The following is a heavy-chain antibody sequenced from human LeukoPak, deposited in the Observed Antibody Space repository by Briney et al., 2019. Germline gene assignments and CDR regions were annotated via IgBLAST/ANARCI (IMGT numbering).Heavy chain of an antibody. V-gene: IGHV1-2*02. CDR3: ASPRIRNVFDI. D-gene: IGHD1-1*01. J-gene: IGHJ3*02. Sequence: GASVKVSCKASGYTFTDYYMHWVRQAPGQGLEWMAWINPNSGDTHYAQKFHGRVILTRDTSISTAYMELSRLRSDDTAVYYCASPRIRNVFDIWGQGTTVTVSS. CDR2: INPNSGDT. CDR1: GYTFTDYY.